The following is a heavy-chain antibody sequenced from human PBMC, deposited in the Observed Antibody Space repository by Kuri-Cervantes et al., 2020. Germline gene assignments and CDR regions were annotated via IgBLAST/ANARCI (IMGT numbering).Heavy chain of an antibody. CDR3: TTGVIAVAGNDY. Sequence: LSLTCAASGFTFSNAWMSWVRQAPGKGLEWVGRIKSKTDGGTTDYAAPVKGRFTISRDDSKNTLYLQMNSLKTEDTAVYYCTTGVIAVAGNDYWGQGTLVTVSS. D-gene: IGHD6-19*01. CDR2: IKSKTDGGTT. J-gene: IGHJ4*02. V-gene: IGHV3-15*01. CDR1: GFTFSNAW.